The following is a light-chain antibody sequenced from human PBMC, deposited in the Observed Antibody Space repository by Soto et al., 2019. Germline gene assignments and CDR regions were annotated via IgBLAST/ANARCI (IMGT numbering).Light chain of an antibody. CDR2: EVS. CDR3: SSYAGSNNFRV. V-gene: IGLV2-8*01. J-gene: IGLJ1*01. CDR1: SSDVGGYNY. Sequence: QSVLTQPPSASGSPGQSVTISCTGTSSDVGGYNYVSWYQQPPGKAPKLMIYEVSKRPSGVPYRFSGSKSGNTASLTVSGLQAEDEADYYCSSYAGSNNFRVFGTGTKLTVL.